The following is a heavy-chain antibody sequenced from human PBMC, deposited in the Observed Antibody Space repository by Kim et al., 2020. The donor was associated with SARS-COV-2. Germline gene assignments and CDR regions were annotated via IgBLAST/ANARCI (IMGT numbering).Heavy chain of an antibody. CDR3: ARVGIVVVTAKSYYFDY. Sequence: LKSRVTISVDTSKNQFSLKLSSVTAADTAVYYCARVGIVVVTAKSYYFDYWGQGTLVTVSS. V-gene: IGHV4-34*01. J-gene: IGHJ4*02. D-gene: IGHD2-21*02.